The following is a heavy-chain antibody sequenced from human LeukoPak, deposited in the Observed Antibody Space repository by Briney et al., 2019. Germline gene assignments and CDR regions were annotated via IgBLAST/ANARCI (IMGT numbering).Heavy chain of an antibody. CDR3: AKGTTFKEEWLSSL. Sequence: GGSLRLSCAASGFTFNDFAMHWVRLTPGKGLEWVSGISWNSGSIGYADSVKGRFTISRDNAKNSLYLQMNSLRAEDTALYYCAKGTTFKEEWLSSLWGQGTLVTVSS. D-gene: IGHD3-3*01. J-gene: IGHJ4*02. V-gene: IGHV3-9*01. CDR1: GFTFNDFA. CDR2: ISWNSGSI.